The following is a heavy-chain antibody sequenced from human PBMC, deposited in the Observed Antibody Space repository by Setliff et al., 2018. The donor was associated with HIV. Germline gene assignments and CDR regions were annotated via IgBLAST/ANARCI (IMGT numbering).Heavy chain of an antibody. CDR2: INQDGSAK. CDR3: ARHGEYNYDMSFHH. V-gene: IGHV3-7*01. CDR1: GFPFSNYW. J-gene: IGHJ4*02. D-gene: IGHD3-22*01. Sequence: GGSLRLSCAASGFPFSNYWMGWVRQAPGKGLEWVANINQDGSAKDYVDSVKGRFTISRDNAKNSLYLQMNSLRAGDTAMYFCARHGEYNYDMSFHHWGQGTLVTVSS.